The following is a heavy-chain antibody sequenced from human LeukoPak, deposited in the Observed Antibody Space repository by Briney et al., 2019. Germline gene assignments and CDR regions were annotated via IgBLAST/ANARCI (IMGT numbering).Heavy chain of an antibody. CDR1: GFTFGSYA. D-gene: IGHD3-10*01. V-gene: IGHV3-30*18. CDR2: ISYDGTNK. CDR3: AKGPFGSGRLTMSY. Sequence: GRSLRVSCAASGFTFGSYAMHWVRQAPGKGLEWVAVISYDGTNKYYADSVKGRFTISRDNSKNTLYLQMNSLRAEDTSVYSCAKGPFGSGRLTMSYWGQGTLVTVSS. J-gene: IGHJ4*02.